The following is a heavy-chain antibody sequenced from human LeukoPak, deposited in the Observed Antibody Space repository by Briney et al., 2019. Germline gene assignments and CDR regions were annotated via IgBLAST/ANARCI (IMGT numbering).Heavy chain of an antibody. CDR1: GGSFSGYY. D-gene: IGHD2-15*01. V-gene: IGHV4-34*01. Sequence: SETLSLTCAVYGGSFSGYYWSWIRQPPGKGLEWIGEINHSGSTNYNPSLKSRVTISVDTSKNQFSLRLSSVTAADTAVYYCARDLVVAANDLGWFDPWGQGTLVTVSS. CDR2: INHSGST. CDR3: ARDLVVAANDLGWFDP. J-gene: IGHJ5*02.